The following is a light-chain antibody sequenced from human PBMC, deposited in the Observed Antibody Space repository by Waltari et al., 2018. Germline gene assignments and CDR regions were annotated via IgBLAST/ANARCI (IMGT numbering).Light chain of an antibody. CDR3: QSYDSSLSGCV. J-gene: IGLJ1*01. V-gene: IGLV1-40*01. CDR2: KTI. CDR1: SSNIGSGYD. Sequence: QSVLTQPPSVSGAPGQRVTISCTGSSSNIGSGYDVHWYQQLPGRAPKILIYKTINRPSGVPDRFSGSKSGTSASLAITGLQAEDEADYYCQSYDSSLSGCVFGTGTKVTVL.